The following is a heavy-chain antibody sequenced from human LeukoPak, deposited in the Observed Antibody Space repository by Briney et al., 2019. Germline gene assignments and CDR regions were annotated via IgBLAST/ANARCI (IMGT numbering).Heavy chain of an antibody. CDR3: ARDYIEWSDAFDI. J-gene: IGHJ3*02. Sequence: GRSLRLSCAASGFTFSSYSMNWVRQAPGKGLEWVSSISSSSSYIYYADSVKGRFTIPRDNAKDSLYLQMNSLRAEDTAVYYCARDYIEWSDAFDIWGQGTMVTDSS. D-gene: IGHD3-3*01. CDR1: GFTFSSYS. CDR2: ISSSSSYI. V-gene: IGHV3-21*01.